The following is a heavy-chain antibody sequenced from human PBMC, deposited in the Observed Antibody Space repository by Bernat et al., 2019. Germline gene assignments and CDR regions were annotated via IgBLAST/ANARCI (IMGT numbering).Heavy chain of an antibody. Sequence: EVQLVESGGGLVNPGGSLRLSCAASGFTLSSYSMNWVRQAPGKGLEWVSSISSSSTYINYADSVKGRFTISRDNAKNSLYLQMNSLRAEDTAVYYCVREAWFDPWGQGTLVTVSS. CDR1: GFTLSSYS. V-gene: IGHV3-21*04. J-gene: IGHJ5*02. CDR3: VREAWFDP. CDR2: ISSSSTYI.